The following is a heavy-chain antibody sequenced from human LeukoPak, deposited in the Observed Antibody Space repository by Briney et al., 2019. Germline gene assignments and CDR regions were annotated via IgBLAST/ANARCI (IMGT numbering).Heavy chain of an antibody. CDR3: AIERSSWNYYYYYYMDV. J-gene: IGHJ6*03. Sequence: ASVKVSCKASGYTFTSYDINWVRQATGQGLGWMGWMNPNSGNTGYAQKFQGRVTMTRNTSISTAYMELSSLRSEDTAVYYCAIERSSWNYYYYYYMDVWGKGTTVTVSS. V-gene: IGHV1-8*01. D-gene: IGHD6-13*01. CDR1: GYTFTSYD. CDR2: MNPNSGNT.